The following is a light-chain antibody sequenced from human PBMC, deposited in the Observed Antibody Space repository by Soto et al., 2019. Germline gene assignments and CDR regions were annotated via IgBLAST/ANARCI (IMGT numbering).Light chain of an antibody. CDR2: DAS. CDR3: QQRDIWPWT. V-gene: IGKV3-11*01. Sequence: ILLTQSPATLSFSTGQRTTLSCLASQSVNRYLVWYQQKPGQAPRLLMYDASKRATGIPARFSGSGSGTDFTLTISSLEPEDFAVYYCQQRDIWPWTFGQGTNVDIK. CDR1: QSVNRY. J-gene: IGKJ1*01.